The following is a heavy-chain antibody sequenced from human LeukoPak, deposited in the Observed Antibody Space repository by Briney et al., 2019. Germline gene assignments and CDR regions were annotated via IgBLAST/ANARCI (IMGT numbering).Heavy chain of an antibody. D-gene: IGHD3-22*01. Sequence: GGSLRLSCAASGFTFSSYSMNWVRQAPGKGLEWVSCISTSSTYIYYGDSVKGRFTVSRDNAKNSLYMQMNTLRAEDTAVYYCARGGFSGYYSVSDYWGQGTLVTVSS. CDR2: ISTSSTYI. J-gene: IGHJ4*02. CDR3: ARGGFSGYYSVSDY. V-gene: IGHV3-21*01. CDR1: GFTFSSYS.